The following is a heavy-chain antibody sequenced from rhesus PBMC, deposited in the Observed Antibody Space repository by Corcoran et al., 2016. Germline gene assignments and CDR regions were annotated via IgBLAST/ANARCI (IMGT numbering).Heavy chain of an antibody. CDR3: ASGLSSGWSLDY. V-gene: IGHV4-122*02. CDR1: GGSISSGYYY. J-gene: IGHJ4*01. CDR2: IPYSGST. Sequence: QVQLQESGPGLVKPSETLSLTCAVSGGSISSGYYYWSWIRQPPGKGLELIGYIPYSGSTSYNPSLTSRVTISRETSKNQCSLKLSSVTAADTAVYYCASGLSSGWSLDYWGQGVLVTVSS. D-gene: IGHD6S26*01.